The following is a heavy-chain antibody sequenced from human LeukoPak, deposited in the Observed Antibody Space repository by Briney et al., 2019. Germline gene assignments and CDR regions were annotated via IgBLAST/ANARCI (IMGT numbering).Heavy chain of an antibody. J-gene: IGHJ6*02. CDR2: ISAYNGNT. V-gene: IGHV1-18*01. CDR1: GYTFTSYG. Sequence: GASVKVSCKASGYTFTSYGISWVRQAPGQGLEWTGWISAYNGNTNYAQKLQGRVTMTTDTSTSTAYMELRSLRSDDTAVYYCARVPQSEYGSGSYYSFYYYYGMDVWGQGTTVTVSS. D-gene: IGHD3-10*01. CDR3: ARVPQSEYGSGSYYSFYYYYGMDV.